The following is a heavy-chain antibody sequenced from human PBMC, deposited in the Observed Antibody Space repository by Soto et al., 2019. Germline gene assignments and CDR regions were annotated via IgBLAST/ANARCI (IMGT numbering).Heavy chain of an antibody. CDR3: SRDPRGSSSGYFDL. D-gene: IGHD3-10*01. J-gene: IGHJ2*01. V-gene: IGHV1-46*01. CDR1: GYTFTSYY. CDR2: INPVTGRT. Sequence: AASVKVSCKASGYTFTSYYIHCVRQAPGQGLEWIGIINPVTGRTTYSQKFQGRVTMTRDTSTSTVYMDLSSLRSEATAVYYCSRDPRGSSSGYFDLWGRRTLVTVSS.